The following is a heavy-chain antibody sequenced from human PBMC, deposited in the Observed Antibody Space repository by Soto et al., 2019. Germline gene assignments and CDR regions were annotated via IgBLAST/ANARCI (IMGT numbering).Heavy chain of an antibody. CDR3: AKTGRDYGDSPNDY. CDR1: GFSFSYYA. J-gene: IGHJ4*02. V-gene: IGHV3-30*18. CDR2: ISYDGSNK. D-gene: IGHD4-17*01. Sequence: QVQLVESGGGVVQPGRSLRLSCAASGFSFSYYAMHWVRRAPGKGLEWVALISYDGSNKFYADSVKGRFTISRDNSKNTLYLQMTGLRTEDTAVYYCAKTGRDYGDSPNDYWGWGTLVTVSS.